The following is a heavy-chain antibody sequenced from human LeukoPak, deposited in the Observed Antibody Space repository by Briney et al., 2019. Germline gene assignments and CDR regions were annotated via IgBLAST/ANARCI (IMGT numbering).Heavy chain of an antibody. CDR3: ARDQLRSFDY. V-gene: IGHV3-21*01. D-gene: IGHD3-3*01. J-gene: IGHJ4*02. CDR2: ISSSSSYI. Sequence: GGSLRLSCAASGFTFSSYSMDWVRQAPGKGLEWVSSISSSSSYIYYGDSVKGRFTISRDNAKNSLYLQMNSLRAEDTAVYYCARDQLRSFDYWGQGTLVTVSS. CDR1: GFTFSSYS.